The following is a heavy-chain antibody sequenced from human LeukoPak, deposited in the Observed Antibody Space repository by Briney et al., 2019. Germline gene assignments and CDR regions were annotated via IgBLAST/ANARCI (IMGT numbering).Heavy chain of an antibody. CDR2: MNPNSGNT. CDR3: AREEIGLRFLEWLLPNWFDP. Sequence: ASVKVSCKASGYTFTSYDINWVRQATGQGLEWMGWMNPNSGNTGYAQKFQGRVTMIRNTSISTAYMELSSLRSEDTAVYYCAREEIGLRFLEWLLPNWFDPWGQGTLVTVSS. J-gene: IGHJ5*02. D-gene: IGHD3-3*01. V-gene: IGHV1-8*01. CDR1: GYTFTSYD.